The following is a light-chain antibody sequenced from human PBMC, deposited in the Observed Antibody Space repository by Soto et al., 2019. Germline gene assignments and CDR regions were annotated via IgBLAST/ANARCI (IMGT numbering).Light chain of an antibody. Sequence: DIQMTQSPSFLSASVGDRVTITCRASQGIHGYVNWYQQMPGKAPKLLIYATSRLESGVPSRFSGSGSGSGTDFTLTISSLQREDFASYYCQQSYGTPWTFGQGTKVEIK. CDR1: QGIHGY. J-gene: IGKJ1*01. CDR3: QQSYGTPWT. CDR2: ATS. V-gene: IGKV1-39*01.